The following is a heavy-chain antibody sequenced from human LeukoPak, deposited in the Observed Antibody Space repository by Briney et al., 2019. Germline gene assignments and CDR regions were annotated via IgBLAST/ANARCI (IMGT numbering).Heavy chain of an antibody. J-gene: IGHJ4*02. Sequence: ASMNVSCKASGYTFANYGIGWVRQAPGQGLEWMGWISAYNGDTNYAPKFQGRVTMTRNTSISTAYMELSSLRSEDTAVYYCARGRLPGDYWGQGTLVTVSS. CDR2: ISAYNGDT. CDR1: GYTFANYG. D-gene: IGHD2-15*01. V-gene: IGHV1-18*01. CDR3: ARGRLPGDY.